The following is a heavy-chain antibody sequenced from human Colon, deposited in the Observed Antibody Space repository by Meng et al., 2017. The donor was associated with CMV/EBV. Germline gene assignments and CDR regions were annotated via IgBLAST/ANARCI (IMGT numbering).Heavy chain of an antibody. V-gene: IGHV3-30*02. J-gene: IGHJ4*02. Sequence: GESLKISCKVYGFNLGDHGMNWVRQVPGKGLEWVAFIGSDGSIKRYSDSVKGRFTISRDNAKNSLYLQMSGLRAGDTSFYYCARVRRAGNWRLFDYWGQGTLVTVSS. CDR1: GFNLGDHG. D-gene: IGHD3-3*01. CDR2: IGSDGSIK. CDR3: ARVRRAGNWRLFDY.